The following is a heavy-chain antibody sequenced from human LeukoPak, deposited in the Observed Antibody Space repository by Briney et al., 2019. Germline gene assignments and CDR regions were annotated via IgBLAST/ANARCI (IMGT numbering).Heavy chain of an antibody. D-gene: IGHD2-2*01. CDR3: ARWGLASLYYYMDV. CDR1: GYNFTDYW. V-gene: IGHV5-51*01. CDR2: IYPVDSDT. Sequence: GESLKISCKGSGYNFTDYWVGWVRQMPGKGLEWMGIIYPVDSDTRYSPSFQGQVTISADKSISTAYLQWSSLKASDTAMYYCARWGLASLYYYMDVWGKGTTVTVSS. J-gene: IGHJ6*03.